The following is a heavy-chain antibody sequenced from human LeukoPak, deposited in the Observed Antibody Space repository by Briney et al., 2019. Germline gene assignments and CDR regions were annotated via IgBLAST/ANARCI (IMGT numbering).Heavy chain of an antibody. CDR1: GFTFSVSW. J-gene: IGHJ5*02. D-gene: IGHD6-19*01. CDR2: ISGSSSST. CDR3: AKDTSSGWPNWFDP. V-gene: IGHV3-23*01. Sequence: PGGSLRLSCAASGFTFSVSWMSWVRQAPGKGLEWVSAISGSSSSTYYADSVKGRFTISRDNSKNTLYLQMSSLRAEDTAVYYCAKDTSSGWPNWFDPWGQGTLVTVSS.